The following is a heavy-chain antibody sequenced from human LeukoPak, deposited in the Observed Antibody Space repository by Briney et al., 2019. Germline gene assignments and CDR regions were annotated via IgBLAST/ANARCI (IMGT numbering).Heavy chain of an antibody. CDR3: ARRPSWPSTSAFDI. CDR2: IYYSGSA. D-gene: IGHD2-2*01. V-gene: IGHV4-39*01. CDR1: GGSVSSISYF. Sequence: SETLSLTCGVSGGSVSSISYFWGWIRQPPGKGLQWIGSIYYSGSAYYNPSLQSRVAISVDTSRNQFSLKLPSVTAADTAVYYCARRPSWPSTSAFDIWGRGTMVTVSP. J-gene: IGHJ3*02.